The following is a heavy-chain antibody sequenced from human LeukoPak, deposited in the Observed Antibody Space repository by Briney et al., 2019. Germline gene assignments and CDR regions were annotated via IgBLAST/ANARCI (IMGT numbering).Heavy chain of an antibody. CDR1: GGSISSGNYC. V-gene: IGHV4-39*01. CDR2: ISYSGTS. D-gene: IGHD6-13*01. Sequence: PSETLSLTCTVSGGSISSGNYCWGWIRQPPGKGLEWIVSISYSGTSYYNPSLESRVTISLDMSKNLFSLKLTSVTAADTAVYYCARHTARIQPAGPLGYWGQGTLVTVSS. CDR3: ARHTARIQPAGPLGY. J-gene: IGHJ4*02.